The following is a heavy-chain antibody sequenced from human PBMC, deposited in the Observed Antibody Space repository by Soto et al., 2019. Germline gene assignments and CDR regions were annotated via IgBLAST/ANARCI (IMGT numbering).Heavy chain of an antibody. V-gene: IGHV3-33*01. CDR2: IRFDGSNE. J-gene: IGHJ4*02. CDR3: ARDGIGGTVFRGYLDY. Sequence: QDQLVESGGGVVQPGTSLRLSCAVPGGIFHGYDMHWVRQAPGKGLEWVAIIRFDGSNEEYADSVKGRFTISRDNSKNPLYLQMNTLGAEDTAVYYCARDGIGGTVFRGYLDYWGRGTVVTGSS. CDR1: GGIFHGYD. D-gene: IGHD1-7*01.